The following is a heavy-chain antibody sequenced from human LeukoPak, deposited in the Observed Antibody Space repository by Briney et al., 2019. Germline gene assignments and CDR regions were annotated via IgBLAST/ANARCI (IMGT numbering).Heavy chain of an antibody. J-gene: IGHJ4*02. D-gene: IGHD1-26*01. CDR3: ARENSGSPTLGFDN. V-gene: IGHV3-53*01. Sequence: PGGSLRLSCAASGFTFSSYAMSWVRQAPGMGLEWVSVIYSGGSTYYADSVKGRFTISRDNSKNTLYLRMNSLRAEDTAVYYCARENSGSPTLGFDNWGQGTLVTVSS. CDR1: GFTFSSYA. CDR2: IYSGGST.